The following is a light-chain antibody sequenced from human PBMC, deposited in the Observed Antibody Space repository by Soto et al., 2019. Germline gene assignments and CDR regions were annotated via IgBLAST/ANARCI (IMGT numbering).Light chain of an antibody. J-gene: IGKJ1*01. CDR3: HQSSSTLTWT. CDR2: AAS. V-gene: IGKV1-39*01. CDR1: QSIISY. Sequence: EIQVAQSPTSLFASVRDIVTINCRASQSIISYLNWYQQKPGKAPKLLIYAASSLQSGVPSRFSGSGSGTDFTLTISSLQPEDFAPYYYHQSSSTLTWTFGQGTKVDIK.